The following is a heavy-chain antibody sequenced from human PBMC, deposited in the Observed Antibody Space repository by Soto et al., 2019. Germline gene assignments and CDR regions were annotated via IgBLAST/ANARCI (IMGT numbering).Heavy chain of an antibody. CDR1: GYTFTTHG. D-gene: IGHD2-15*01. CDR2: VSGDSDHT. J-gene: IGHJ5*02. V-gene: IGHV1-18*01. CDR3: ARDLGYCRSGTCYREWFDP. Sequence: QVQLVQSGAEVKKPGASVKVSCKASGYTFTTHGISWVRQAPGQGLEWMGLVSGDSDHTNYAQSLQGRVTMTTDTSTNTAYMELRSLRSDDTAVYYCARDLGYCRSGTCYREWFDPWGQGTLVTVSS.